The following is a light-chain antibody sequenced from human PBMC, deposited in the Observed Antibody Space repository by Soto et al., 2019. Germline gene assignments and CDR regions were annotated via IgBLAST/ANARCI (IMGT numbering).Light chain of an antibody. J-gene: IGKJ1*01. CDR3: QQYASSSWT. Sequence: DIQMTQSPSTLSASVGDRVTITCRASQSISRWLAWYQQKPGKAPKLLIYDSSSRATGIPDRFSGSGSGTDFTLTISRLEPEDFSVYYCQQYASSSWTFGQGTKVDI. CDR1: QSISRW. CDR2: DSS. V-gene: IGKV1-5*01.